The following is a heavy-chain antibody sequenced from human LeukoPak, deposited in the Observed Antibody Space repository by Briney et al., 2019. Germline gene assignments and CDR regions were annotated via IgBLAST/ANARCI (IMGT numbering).Heavy chain of an antibody. Sequence: SVKVSCKASGGTFSSYAISWVRQAPGQGLEWMGGIVPIFGTANYAQKFQGRVTLTADESTSTAYMELSSLRSEDTALYYCASTEGGSGWYFSPDYWGQGTLVTVSS. CDR3: ASTEGGSGWYFSPDY. CDR1: GGTFSSYA. V-gene: IGHV1-69*13. J-gene: IGHJ4*02. D-gene: IGHD6-19*01. CDR2: IVPIFGTA.